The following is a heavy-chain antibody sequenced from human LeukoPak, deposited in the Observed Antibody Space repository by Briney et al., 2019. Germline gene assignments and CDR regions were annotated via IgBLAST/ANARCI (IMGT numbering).Heavy chain of an antibody. CDR3: ARLSSDDYVWLSYRPLDY. CDR2: IYYSGST. Sequence: SETLSLTCTVPGGSISSYYWSWIRQPPGKGLEWIGYIYYSGSTNYNPSLKSRVTISVDTSKNQFSLKLSSVTAADTAVYYWARLSSDDYVWLSYRPLDYWGQGTLVTVSS. J-gene: IGHJ4*02. V-gene: IGHV4-59*01. CDR1: GGSISSYY. D-gene: IGHD3-16*02.